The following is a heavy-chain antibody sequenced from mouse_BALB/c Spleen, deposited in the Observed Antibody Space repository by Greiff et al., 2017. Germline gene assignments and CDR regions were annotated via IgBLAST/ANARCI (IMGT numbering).Heavy chain of an antibody. Sequence: VQLQQPGAELVKPGASVKMSCKASGYTFTSYWMHWVKQRPGQGLEWIGVIDPSDSYTSYNQKFKGKATLTVDTSSSTAYMQLSSLTSEDSAVYYCTRQDEGFAYWGQGTLVTVSA. V-gene: IGHV1S127*01. J-gene: IGHJ3*01. CDR3: TRQDEGFAY. CDR2: IDPSDSYT. CDR1: GYTFTSYW.